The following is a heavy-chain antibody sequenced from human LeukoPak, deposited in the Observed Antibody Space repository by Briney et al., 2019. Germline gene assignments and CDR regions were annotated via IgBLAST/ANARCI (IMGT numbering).Heavy chain of an antibody. D-gene: IGHD5-12*01. CDR3: ARMGYRSPNDY. CDR1: GGSFSGYY. J-gene: IGHJ4*02. V-gene: IGHV4-34*01. Sequence: SETLSLTCAVYGGSFSGYYWSWIRQPPGKGLEWIGEINHSGSTNYNPSLKSRVTISVDTFKNQFSLKLSSVTAADTAVYYCARMGYRSPNDYWGQGTLVTVSS. CDR2: INHSGST.